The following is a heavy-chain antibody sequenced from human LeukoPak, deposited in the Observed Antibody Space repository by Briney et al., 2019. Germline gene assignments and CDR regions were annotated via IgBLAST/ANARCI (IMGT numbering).Heavy chain of an antibody. D-gene: IGHD3-22*01. Sequence: SVKVSCKASGGTFSSYAISWVRQAPGHGLEWMRGIIAIFGTANYAQKFQGRVTITTDESTSTAYMELSSLRSEDTAVYYCARDRTYYDSSGYFDYWGQGTLVTVSS. CDR2: IIAIFGTA. V-gene: IGHV1-69*05. J-gene: IGHJ4*02. CDR1: GGTFSSYA. CDR3: ARDRTYYDSSGYFDY.